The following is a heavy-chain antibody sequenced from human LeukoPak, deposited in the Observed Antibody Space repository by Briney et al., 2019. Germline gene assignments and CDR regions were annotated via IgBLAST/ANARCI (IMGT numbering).Heavy chain of an antibody. Sequence: GGSLRLSCAASGFTFSSYAMSWVRQAPGKGLEWVSAISSSSSTIYYADSVKGRFTISRDNAKNSLYLQMNSLRAEDTAVYYCARDISGWVNWFDPWGQGTLVTVSS. D-gene: IGHD1-26*01. V-gene: IGHV3-48*01. CDR1: GFTFSSYA. CDR2: ISSSSSTI. J-gene: IGHJ5*02. CDR3: ARDISGWVNWFDP.